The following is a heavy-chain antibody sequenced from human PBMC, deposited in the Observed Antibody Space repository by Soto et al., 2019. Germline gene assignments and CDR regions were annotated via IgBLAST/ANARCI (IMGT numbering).Heavy chain of an antibody. D-gene: IGHD1-20*01. CDR2: SYCSGTT. V-gene: IGHV4-39*01. CDR1: GASISVHSYY. CDR3: TRRYNWNGNYFDP. Sequence: SETLSLTCTVSGASISVHSYYWTWIRQPPGKGLEWIGSSYCSGTTYFNPSLKSRATISVDTSKNQFSLRLTSVTAADTAIYYWTRRYNWNGNYFDPRGPGALVTVSS. J-gene: IGHJ5*02.